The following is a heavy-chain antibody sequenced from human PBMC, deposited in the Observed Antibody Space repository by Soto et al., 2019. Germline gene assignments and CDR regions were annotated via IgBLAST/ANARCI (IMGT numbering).Heavy chain of an antibody. CDR1: GFTFSNAG. CDR3: TTGAYCSSTICYADFDI. D-gene: IGHD2-2*01. CDR2: IKSKTDGGTT. V-gene: IGHV3-15*01. Sequence: EVQLVESGGGLVKPGGSLRLSCAASGFTFSNAGMSWVRQAPGKWLECVGRIKSKTDGGTTDYAAPVKGRFTISRDDSKNTLYLQMNSLKTEDTAVYYCTTGAYCSSTICYADFDIWGQGTMVTLSS. J-gene: IGHJ3*02.